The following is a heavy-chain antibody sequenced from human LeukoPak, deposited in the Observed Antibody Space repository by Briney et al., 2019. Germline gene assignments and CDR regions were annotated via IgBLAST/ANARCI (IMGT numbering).Heavy chain of an antibody. D-gene: IGHD5-18*01. J-gene: IGHJ5*02. CDR3: AKMITRGYSYGPPYNWFDP. Sequence: ASVKVSCKASGYTFTSSCMHWVRQAPGQRLEWMGIMNPSGGSTNYAQKLQGRVTMTTDTSTSTAYMELRSLRSYDTAVYYCAKMITRGYSYGPPYNWFDPWGQGTLVTVSS. CDR2: MNPSGGST. CDR1: GYTFTSSC. V-gene: IGHV1-46*01.